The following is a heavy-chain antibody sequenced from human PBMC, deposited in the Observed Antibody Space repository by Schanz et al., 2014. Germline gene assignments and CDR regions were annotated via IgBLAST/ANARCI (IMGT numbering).Heavy chain of an antibody. CDR2: ISSSGGSK. V-gene: IGHV3-23*01. J-gene: IGHJ4*02. CDR3: AKQIHYDILTVTRN. CDR1: GFPFSSYA. D-gene: IGHD3-9*01. Sequence: LSCAASGFPFSSYAMSWVRQAPGKGLEWVSSISSSGGSKDYADSVKGRFTISRDNSENTLYLQMNSLRAEDTAVYYCAKQIHYDILTVTRNWGQGTLVNVSS.